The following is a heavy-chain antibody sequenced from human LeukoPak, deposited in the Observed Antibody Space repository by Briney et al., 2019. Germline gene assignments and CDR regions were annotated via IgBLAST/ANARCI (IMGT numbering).Heavy chain of an antibody. CDR1: GFTFSSYS. D-gene: IGHD1-26*01. CDR3: ARDPYSGNYGDYYYYYMDV. CDR2: ISSSSSYI. J-gene: IGHJ6*03. Sequence: RSGGSLRLSCAASGFTFSSYSMTWVRQAPGKGLEWVSSISSSSSYIYYADSVKGRFTISRDNAKSSLYLQMNSLRDEDTAVYYCARDPYSGNYGDYYYYYMDVWGKGTTVTISS. V-gene: IGHV3-21*01.